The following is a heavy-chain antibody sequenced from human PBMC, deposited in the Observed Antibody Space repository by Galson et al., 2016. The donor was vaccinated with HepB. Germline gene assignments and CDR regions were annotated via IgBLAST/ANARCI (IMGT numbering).Heavy chain of an antibody. CDR1: GFIFSTQS. D-gene: IGHD6-19*01. CDR3: ARDRESSLGWNCGY. Sequence: SLRLSCAGSGFIFSTQSMNWVRQAPGKGLEWVAVISSDGSNKYYADSLKGRFSVSRDNSKNTLYLQMNSLRTEDTAVYYCARDRESSLGWNCGYWGQGTLVAVSS. V-gene: IGHV3-30-3*01. CDR2: ISSDGSNK. J-gene: IGHJ4*02.